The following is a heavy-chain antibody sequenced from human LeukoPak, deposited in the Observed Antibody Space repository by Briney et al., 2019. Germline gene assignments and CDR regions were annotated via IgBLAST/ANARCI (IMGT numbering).Heavy chain of an antibody. Sequence: PGGSLRLSCAASGFTFSSYGMHWVRQAPGKGLEWVAVISFDGSNKYYADSVKGRFTISRDNSKNTLYLQMNSLRAEDTAVYYCAKDRRAAAGPDYWGQGTLVTVSS. V-gene: IGHV3-30*18. CDR3: AKDRRAAAGPDY. CDR2: ISFDGSNK. J-gene: IGHJ4*02. CDR1: GFTFSSYG. D-gene: IGHD6-13*01.